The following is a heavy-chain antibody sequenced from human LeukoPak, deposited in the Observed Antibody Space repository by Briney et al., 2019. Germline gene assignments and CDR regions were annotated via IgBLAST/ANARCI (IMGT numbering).Heavy chain of an antibody. J-gene: IGHJ4*02. CDR2: ISSSSSLV. CDR3: ARGGRNFPPGY. Sequence: GGSLRLSCVASGFTFNSHIMTWVRQAPGKGLEWVSTISSSSSLVNYADSVKGRFTISRDNAESSLYLQMNSLRAEDTAVYYCARGGRNFPPGYWGQGTLVTVSS. V-gene: IGHV3-21*01. CDR1: GFTFNSHI.